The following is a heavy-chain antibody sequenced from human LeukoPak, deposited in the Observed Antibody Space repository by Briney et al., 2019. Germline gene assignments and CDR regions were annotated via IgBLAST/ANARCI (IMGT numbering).Heavy chain of an antibody. Sequence: PGGSLRLSCAGSGFTFSNHGIHWVCQAPGKGLEWVSTISGSGDTYYADSVKGRFTISRDDSKSTLSLQMNSLRAEDTALYYCAKKYYYGSGTYIFYFDYWGQGTPVTVSS. CDR2: ISGSGDT. CDR1: GFTFSNHG. J-gene: IGHJ4*02. V-gene: IGHV3-23*01. CDR3: AKKYYYGSGTYIFYFDY. D-gene: IGHD3-10*01.